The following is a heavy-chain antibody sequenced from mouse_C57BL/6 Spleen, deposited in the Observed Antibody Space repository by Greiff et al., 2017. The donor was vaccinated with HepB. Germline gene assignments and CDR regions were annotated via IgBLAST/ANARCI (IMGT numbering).Heavy chain of an antibody. V-gene: IGHV1-80*01. J-gene: IGHJ4*01. CDR1: GYAFSSYW. D-gene: IGHD2-10*02. Sequence: QVQLQQSGAELVKPGASVKISCKASGYAFSSYWMNWVKQRPGKGLEWIGQIYPGDGDTNYNGKFKGKATLTADKSSSTAYMQLSSLTSEDSAVYISARDSIYYYAMDYWGQGTSVTVSS. CDR3: ARDSIYYYAMDY. CDR2: IYPGDGDT.